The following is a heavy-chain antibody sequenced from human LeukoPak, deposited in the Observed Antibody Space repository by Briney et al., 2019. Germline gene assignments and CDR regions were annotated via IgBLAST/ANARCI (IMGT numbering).Heavy chain of an antibody. V-gene: IGHV3-23*01. Sequence: GGSQRLSCETSGFTFSSYAMSWVRQAPGKGLEWVSAISVSGGSTYYADSVKGRFTISRDNSKNTLSLQMSSLRAEETAVYYCAKVDSSGWYGGVAFDIWGQGTMVTVSS. D-gene: IGHD6-19*01. J-gene: IGHJ3*02. CDR3: AKVDSSGWYGGVAFDI. CDR1: GFTFSSYA. CDR2: ISVSGGST.